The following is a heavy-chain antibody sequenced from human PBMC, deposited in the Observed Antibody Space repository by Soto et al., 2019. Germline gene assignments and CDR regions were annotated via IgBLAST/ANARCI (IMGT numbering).Heavy chain of an antibody. CDR3: ARNQTRGYYYGTSGYSSADSFNY. V-gene: IGHV1-18*01. CDR1: GYTFTSYG. D-gene: IGHD3-22*01. Sequence: ASVKVSCKASGYTFTSYGISWVRQAPGQGLEWMGWISAHNGNTKYEQKLQGRVTMTTDTSTSTAYMELRSLRSDDTAVYYCARNQTRGYYYGTSGYSSADSFNYGGRGPLLPVPS. CDR2: ISAHNGNT. J-gene: IGHJ2*01.